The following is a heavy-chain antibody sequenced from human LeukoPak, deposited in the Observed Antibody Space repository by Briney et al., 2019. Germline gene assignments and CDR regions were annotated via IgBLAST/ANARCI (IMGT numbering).Heavy chain of an antibody. J-gene: IGHJ4*02. D-gene: IGHD5-18*01. CDR1: GFTLSSYS. V-gene: IGHV3-21*01. CDR3: ATHTAMVHY. CDR2: ISSSSSYI. Sequence: GGSLRLSCAASGFTLSSYSMNWVRQAPGKGLEWVSSISSSSSYIYYADSVKGRFTISREKAKKSLYLQMNTLRAEDTAVYYCATHTAMVHYWGQGTLVTVSS.